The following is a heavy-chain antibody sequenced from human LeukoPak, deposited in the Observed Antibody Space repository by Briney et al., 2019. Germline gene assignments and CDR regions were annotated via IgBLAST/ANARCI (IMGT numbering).Heavy chain of an antibody. CDR1: GFTFSSYA. V-gene: IGHV3-30-3*01. CDR3: ARASYSSSWFPTYFDY. Sequence: GGSLRLSCAASGFTFSSYAMHWVRQAPGKGLEWVAVISYDGSNKYYADSVKGRFTISRDNSKNTLYLQMNSLRAEDTAVYYCARASYSSSWFPTYFDYWGQGTLVTVSS. D-gene: IGHD6-13*01. J-gene: IGHJ4*02. CDR2: ISYDGSNK.